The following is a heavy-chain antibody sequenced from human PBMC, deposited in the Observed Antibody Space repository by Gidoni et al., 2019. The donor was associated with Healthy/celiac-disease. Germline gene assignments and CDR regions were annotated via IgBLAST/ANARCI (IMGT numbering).Heavy chain of an antibody. CDR1: GGSFSGYY. Sequence: QVQLQQWGAGLLKPSETLSLTCAVYGGSFSGYYWSWIRQPPGKGLEWIGGINPRGSTNYNPALKRRVTISVDTSKNQFSLKLSSVTAAGTAVYYCARGGGWLRHWGQGTLVTVSS. V-gene: IGHV4-34*01. J-gene: IGHJ4*02. CDR3: ARGGGWLRH. CDR2: INPRGST. D-gene: IGHD5-12*01.